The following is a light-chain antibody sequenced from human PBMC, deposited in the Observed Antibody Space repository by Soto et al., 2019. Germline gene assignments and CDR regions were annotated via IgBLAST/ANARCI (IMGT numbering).Light chain of an antibody. V-gene: IGLV2-14*01. J-gene: IGLJ3*02. CDR3: SSYTGSSTLGV. CDR2: DVS. Sequence: QSALTQPASVSGSPGQSITISCTGTSSDVGGYNYVSWYQQHPGKAPKLMIYDVSNRPSGVSNRFSGSKSGNTASLTISGLQAEDEADYDCSSYTGSSTLGVFGGGTKLTV. CDR1: SSDVGGYNY.